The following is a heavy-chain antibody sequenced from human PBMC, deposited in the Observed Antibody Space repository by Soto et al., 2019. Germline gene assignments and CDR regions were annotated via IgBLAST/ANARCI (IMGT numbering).Heavy chain of an antibody. D-gene: IGHD3-10*01. J-gene: IGHJ6*02. CDR2: IIPIFGTA. Sequence: SVKVSCKASGGTFSSYAISWVRQAPGQGLEWMGGIIPIFGTANYAQKFQGRVTITADESTSTAYMELSSLRSEDTAVYYWVRGFGDLLLSRNYYYYYCMDVLGQGTTVTVSS. CDR3: VRGFGDLLLSRNYYYYYCMDV. CDR1: GGTFSSYA. V-gene: IGHV1-69*13.